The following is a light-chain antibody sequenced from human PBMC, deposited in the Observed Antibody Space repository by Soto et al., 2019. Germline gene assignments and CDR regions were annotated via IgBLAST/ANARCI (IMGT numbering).Light chain of an antibody. CDR3: QQLLSYPIT. CDR2: AAS. V-gene: IGKV1-8*01. Sequence: AIRITQSPSSLSASTGDRVTITCRASQGISSYLAWYQQKPGKAPKLLIYAASTLQSGVPLRFSGSGSGTSFTLTISSLQPEDFATYYCQQLLSYPITFGQGTRLEI. J-gene: IGKJ5*01. CDR1: QGISSY.